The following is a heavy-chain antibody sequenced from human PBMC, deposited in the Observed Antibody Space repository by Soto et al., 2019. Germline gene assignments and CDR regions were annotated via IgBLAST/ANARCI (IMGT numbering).Heavy chain of an antibody. J-gene: IGHJ4*02. CDR2: IYDSGST. V-gene: IGHV4-59*08. Sequence: SETLSVTCTVAGGSISSYYWCWIQQPPGKRLERIGYIYDSGSTNYNPTLKSRVTISGDTSKNQFSLKLSSVTAADTAVYYCERLKGSYWWLDYWGQGTLVTVSS. D-gene: IGHD3-10*01. CDR1: GGSISSYY. CDR3: ERLKGSYWWLDY.